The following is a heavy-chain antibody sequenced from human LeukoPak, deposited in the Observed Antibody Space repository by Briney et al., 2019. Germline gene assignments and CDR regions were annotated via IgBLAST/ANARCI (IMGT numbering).Heavy chain of an antibody. Sequence: GGSLRLSCTASGFTFSSYDISWVRQAPGTGLEWVSTIRGLGGRTYYADSVKGRFTISRDNSKNTLYLQMNSLRAGDTAVYYCAKDRTSWYYFDYWGQGTLVTVSS. J-gene: IGHJ4*02. CDR2: IRGLGGRT. CDR1: GFTFSSYD. CDR3: AKDRTSWYYFDY. V-gene: IGHV3-23*01.